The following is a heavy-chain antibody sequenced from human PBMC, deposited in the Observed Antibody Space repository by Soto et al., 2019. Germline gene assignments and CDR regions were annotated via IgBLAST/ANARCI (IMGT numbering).Heavy chain of an antibody. Sequence: SVKVSCKASGFTFTSSAFQWVRQARGQRLEWIGWIAVGSGYTNYAQRFQDRVTLTRDMSTATTYMELSRLTSEDTAIYYCAADAKAWQQMVPSDYWGQGTIVTVYS. CDR2: IAVGSGYT. V-gene: IGHV1-58*01. J-gene: IGHJ4*02. D-gene: IGHD2-8*01. CDR3: AADAKAWQQMVPSDY. CDR1: GFTFTSSA.